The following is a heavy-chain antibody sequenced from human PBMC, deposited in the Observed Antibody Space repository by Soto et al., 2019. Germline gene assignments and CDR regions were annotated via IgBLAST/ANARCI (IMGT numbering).Heavy chain of an antibody. J-gene: IGHJ5*02. CDR2: INLGNGNT. CDR3: AREPLCGGKCYDNYFDP. CDR1: GYRFIYYP. D-gene: IGHD2-15*01. Sequence: GASVKVSCKASGYRFIYYPIHWVRQAPGQRLEWMGWINLGNGNTEYSEKFQGRVTITGDTSASTVYMDLSSLRFDDTAIYYCAREPLCGGKCYDNYFDPWGQGTLVTAPQ. V-gene: IGHV1-3*01.